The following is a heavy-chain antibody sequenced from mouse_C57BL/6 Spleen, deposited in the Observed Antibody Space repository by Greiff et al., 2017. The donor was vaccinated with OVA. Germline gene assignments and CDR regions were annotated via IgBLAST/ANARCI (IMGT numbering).Heavy chain of an antibody. Sequence: EVHLVESGGGLVKPGGSLKLSCAASGFTFSSYTMSWVRQTPEKRLEWVATISGGGGNTYYPDSVKGRFTISRDNAKNTLYLQMSSLRSEDTALYYCARQGYYLYFDYWGQGTTLTVSS. J-gene: IGHJ2*01. CDR2: ISGGGGNT. CDR1: GFTFSSYT. CDR3: ARQGYYLYFDY. V-gene: IGHV5-9*01. D-gene: IGHD2-1*01.